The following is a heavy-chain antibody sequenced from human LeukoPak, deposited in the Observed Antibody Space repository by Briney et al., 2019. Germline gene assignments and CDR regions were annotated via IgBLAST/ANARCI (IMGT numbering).Heavy chain of an antibody. Sequence: SQTLSLTCTVSGGSISSGGYYWSWIRQPPGKGLEWIGYIYYSGSTNYNPSLKSRVTISVDTSKNQFSLKLSSVTAADTAVYYCARDIDSDAFDIWGQGTMVTVSS. V-gene: IGHV4-61*08. CDR1: GGSISSGGYY. CDR2: IYYSGST. CDR3: ARDIDSDAFDI. D-gene: IGHD3-16*02. J-gene: IGHJ3*02.